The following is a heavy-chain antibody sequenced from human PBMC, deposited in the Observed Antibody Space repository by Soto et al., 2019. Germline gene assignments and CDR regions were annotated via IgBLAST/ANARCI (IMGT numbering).Heavy chain of an antibody. V-gene: IGHV1-3*01. J-gene: IGHJ6*02. Sequence: ASVKVSCKASGYTFTSYAMRWVRQAPGQRLEWIGWINAGNGNTKYSQKFQGRVTITRDTSASTAYMELSSLRSEDTAVYYCARESPYYYILTGRYSSYGMDVWGQGTTVTVSS. CDR3: ARESPYYYILTGRYSSYGMDV. D-gene: IGHD3-9*01. CDR1: GYTFTSYA. CDR2: INAGNGNT.